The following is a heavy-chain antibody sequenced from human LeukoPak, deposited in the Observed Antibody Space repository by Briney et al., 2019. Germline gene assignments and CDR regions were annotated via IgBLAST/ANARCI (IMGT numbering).Heavy chain of an antibody. J-gene: IGHJ6*03. CDR3: AKVGYLVYYYYYMDV. Sequence: GGSLRLSCAASGFTFSSYAMSWVRQAPGKGLEWVSGSSGSGGSTYYADSVNGRFTISRDNTKNTLYLQMNSLRGEDTAVYYCAKVGYLVYYYYYMDVWGKGTTVTVSS. V-gene: IGHV3-23*01. CDR2: SSGSGGST. CDR1: GFTFSSYA. D-gene: IGHD5-18*01.